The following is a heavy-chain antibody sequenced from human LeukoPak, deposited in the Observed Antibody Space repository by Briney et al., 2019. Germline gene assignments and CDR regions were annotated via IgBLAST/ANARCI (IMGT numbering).Heavy chain of an antibody. D-gene: IGHD3-10*01. V-gene: IGHV4-59*01. CDR1: GGSISSYY. CDR2: IYYSGST. J-gene: IGHJ4*02. CDR3: AREGYYYGSGSYSSWFDY. Sequence: PSETLSLTCTVSGGSISSYYWSWIRQPPGKGLEWIGYIYYSGSTNYNPSLKSRVTISVDASKNQFSLKLSSVTAADTAVYCCAREGYYYGSGSYSSWFDYWGQGTLVTVSS.